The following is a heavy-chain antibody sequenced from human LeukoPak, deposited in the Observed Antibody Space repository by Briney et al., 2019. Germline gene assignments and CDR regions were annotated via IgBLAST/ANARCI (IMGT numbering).Heavy chain of an antibody. D-gene: IGHD3-3*01. CDR2: ISWNSGSI. CDR1: GFTFDDYA. J-gene: IGHJ4*02. V-gene: IGHV3-9*01. CDR3: AKDPRITIFGVAD. Sequence: GGSLRLSCAASGFTFDDYAMHWVRQAPGKGLEWVSGISWNSGSIDYADSVKGRFTISRDNAKNSLYLQMNSLRAEDTAVYYCAKDPRITIFGVADWGQGTLVTVSS.